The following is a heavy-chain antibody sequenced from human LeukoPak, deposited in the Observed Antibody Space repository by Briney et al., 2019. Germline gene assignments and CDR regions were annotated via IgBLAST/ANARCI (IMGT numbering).Heavy chain of an antibody. Sequence: SETLSLTCAVYGGSFSGYYWSWIRQPPGKGLEWIGSIYHSGSTYYNPSLKSRVTISVDTSKNQFSLKLSSVTAADTAVYYCARATIPFDYWGQGTLVTVSS. D-gene: IGHD2-2*02. CDR2: IYHSGST. CDR3: ARATIPFDY. CDR1: GGSFSGYY. J-gene: IGHJ4*02. V-gene: IGHV4-34*01.